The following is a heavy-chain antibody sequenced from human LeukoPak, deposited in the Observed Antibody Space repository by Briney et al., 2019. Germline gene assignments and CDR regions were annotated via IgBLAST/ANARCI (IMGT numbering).Heavy chain of an antibody. CDR1: GGSISSYY. D-gene: IGHD6-19*01. V-gene: IGHV4-59*01. CDR2: IYNRGST. Sequence: SETLSLTCTVSGGSISSYYWSWIRQPPGKGLEWIGYIYNRGSTNYNPSLKSRVSISVDTSKNQFSLKLRSVTAADTAVYYCARDRPGIAVAGDAFDIWGQGTMDTVSS. J-gene: IGHJ3*02. CDR3: ARDRPGIAVAGDAFDI.